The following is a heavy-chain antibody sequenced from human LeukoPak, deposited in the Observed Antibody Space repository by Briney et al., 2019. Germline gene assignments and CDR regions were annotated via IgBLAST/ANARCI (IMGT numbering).Heavy chain of an antibody. CDR3: ARGRLRCFDWLLPSSSNWFDP. V-gene: IGHV4-34*01. CDR2: INHSGST. J-gene: IGHJ5*02. Sequence: SETLSLTCAVYGGSFSGYYWSWIRQPPGKGLEWIGEINHSGSTNYNPSLKSRVTISVDTSKNQFSLKLSSVTAADTAVYYCARGRLRCFDWLLPSSSNWFDPWGQGTLVTVSS. D-gene: IGHD3-9*01. CDR1: GGSFSGYY.